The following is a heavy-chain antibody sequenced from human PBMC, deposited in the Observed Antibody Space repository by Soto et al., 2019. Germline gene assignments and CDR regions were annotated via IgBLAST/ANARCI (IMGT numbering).Heavy chain of an antibody. D-gene: IGHD2-15*01. Sequence: GGSLRLSCAASGFTFSSYAMHWVRQAPGKGLEWVAVISYDGSNKYYADSVKGRFTISRDNSKNTLYQQMNSLRAEDTAVYYCARGAGDGVAGGMDVWGQGTTVTVSS. CDR3: ARGAGDGVAGGMDV. V-gene: IGHV3-30-3*01. J-gene: IGHJ6*02. CDR1: GFTFSSYA. CDR2: ISYDGSNK.